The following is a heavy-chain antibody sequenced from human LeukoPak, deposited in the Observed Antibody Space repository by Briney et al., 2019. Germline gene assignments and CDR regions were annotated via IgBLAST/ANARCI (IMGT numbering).Heavy chain of an antibody. Sequence: GGSLRLSCAASGFTFSSYAMSWVRQAPGKGLEWVSAISGSGGSTYYADSVKGRFTISRDNSKNTLYLQMNSLRAEDTAVYYCAKDKVTVAGTEEFFGDWGQGTLVTVSS. CDR2: ISGSGGST. CDR3: AKDKVTVAGTEEFFGD. V-gene: IGHV3-23*01. CDR1: GFTFSSYA. J-gene: IGHJ4*02. D-gene: IGHD6-19*01.